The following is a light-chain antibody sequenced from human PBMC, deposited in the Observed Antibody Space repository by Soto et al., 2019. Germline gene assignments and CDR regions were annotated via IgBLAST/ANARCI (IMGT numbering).Light chain of an antibody. CDR1: QSVSNN. J-gene: IGKJ1*01. CDR2: GAS. V-gene: IGKV3-15*01. Sequence: EIVLAQSPGTLSLSPVERATLSCMASQSVSNNYLAWYQQKPGQAPRLLIYGASTRVTGIPARFSGSGSETEFTLTISSLQSEDSAIYYCQQYNDWWTFGQGTKVDIK. CDR3: QQYNDWWT.